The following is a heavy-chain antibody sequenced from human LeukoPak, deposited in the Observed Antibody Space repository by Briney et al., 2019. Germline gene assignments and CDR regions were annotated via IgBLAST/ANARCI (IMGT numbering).Heavy chain of an antibody. J-gene: IGHJ4*02. V-gene: IGHV4-34*01. CDR2: INHSGST. CDR3: ARGRVVPAAAGGYFDY. Sequence: SETLSLTCAVYSGSFSGYYWSWIRQPPGKGLEWIGEINHSGSTNYNPSLKSRATISVDTSKNQFSLKLSSVTAADTAVYYCARGRVVPAAAGGYFDYWGREPWSPSPQ. D-gene: IGHD2-2*01. CDR1: SGSFSGYY.